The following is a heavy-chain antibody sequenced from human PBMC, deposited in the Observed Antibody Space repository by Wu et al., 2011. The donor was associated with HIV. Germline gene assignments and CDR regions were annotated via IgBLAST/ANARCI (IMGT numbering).Heavy chain of an antibody. J-gene: IGHJ5*02. Sequence: QLVQSGAEVKKPGASVKVSCKASGYTFNTYAISWVRQAPGQGLEWMGWISAYNGNTNYAQNLQGRVTMTTDTSTSTAYMELRSLRSDDTAVYYCARAFYDAGSYSPNWFDPWGQGTLVTVSS. V-gene: IGHV1-18*01. CDR1: GYTFNTYA. D-gene: IGHD3-10*01. CDR3: ARAFYDAGSYSPNWFDP. CDR2: ISAYNGNT.